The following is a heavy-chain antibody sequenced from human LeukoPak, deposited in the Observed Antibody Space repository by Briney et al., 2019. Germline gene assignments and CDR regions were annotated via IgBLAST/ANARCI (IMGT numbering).Heavy chain of an antibody. CDR2: ISGSGGIT. CDR1: GFTLSTYA. Sequence: GGSLRLSCAASGFTLSTYAMSWVRQAPGKGLEWVSGISGSGGITFYADSVKGRFTISRDNAKNSLYLQMNSLRAEDTAVYYCARDGSGKPPGYWGQGTLVTVSS. D-gene: IGHD3-10*01. CDR3: ARDGSGKPPGY. V-gene: IGHV3-23*01. J-gene: IGHJ4*02.